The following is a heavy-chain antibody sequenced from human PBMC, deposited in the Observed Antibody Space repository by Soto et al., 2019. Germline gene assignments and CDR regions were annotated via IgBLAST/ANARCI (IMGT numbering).Heavy chain of an antibody. CDR3: ACRDY. CDR2: IYHSGST. CDR1: GGSIRSYY. J-gene: IGHJ4*02. V-gene: IGHV4-59*01. Sequence: SETLSLTCTVSGGSIRSYYWSWIRQPPGKGLEWIGYIYHSGSTNYNPSLKSRVTISVDTSKNQFSLKLSSVTAADTVVYYCACRDYWGQGTLVTVSS.